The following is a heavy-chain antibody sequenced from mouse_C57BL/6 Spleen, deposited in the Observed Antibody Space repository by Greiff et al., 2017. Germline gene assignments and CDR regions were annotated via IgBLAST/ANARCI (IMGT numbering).Heavy chain of an antibody. V-gene: IGHV1-64*01. J-gene: IGHJ2*01. CDR2: IHPNSGST. CDR3: ARSLSGSRDYFDY. Sequence: QVQLQQPGAELVKPGASVKLSCKASGYTFTSYWMHWVKQRPGQGLEWIGMIHPNSGSTNYNAKFKSKATLTVDKSSSTAYMQLSSLTSEDSAVYYCARSLSGSRDYFDYWGQGTTLTVSS. CDR1: GYTFTSYW. D-gene: IGHD1-1*01.